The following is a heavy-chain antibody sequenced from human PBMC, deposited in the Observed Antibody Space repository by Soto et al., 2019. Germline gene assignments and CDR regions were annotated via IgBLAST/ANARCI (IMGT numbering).Heavy chain of an antibody. D-gene: IGHD6-19*01. J-gene: IGHJ4*02. CDR1: GGSFSGYY. CDR3: ARGSAGGGSGWYNDYFDY. Sequence: SETLSLSCAVYGGSFSGYYWSWIRQPPGKGLEWIGEINHSGSTNYNPSLKSRVTISVDTSKNQFSLKLSSVTAADTAVYYCARGSAGGGSGWYNDYFDYWGQGTLVTSPQ. V-gene: IGHV4-34*01. CDR2: INHSGST.